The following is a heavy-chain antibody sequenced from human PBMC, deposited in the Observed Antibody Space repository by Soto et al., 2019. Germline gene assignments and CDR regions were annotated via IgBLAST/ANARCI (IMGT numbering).Heavy chain of an antibody. CDR1: GFRFSSYW. J-gene: IGHJ6*03. Sequence: GGSLRLSCVASGFRFSSYWMTWVRQSPGKGLEWVANIKQDGSEINYVDPVRGRFTISRDNAKNSLYLQMNSLGAEDTALYYCARTGSYHYYYFMDVWGKGTTVTVSS. V-gene: IGHV3-7*01. CDR2: IKQDGSEI. CDR3: ARTGSYHYYYFMDV.